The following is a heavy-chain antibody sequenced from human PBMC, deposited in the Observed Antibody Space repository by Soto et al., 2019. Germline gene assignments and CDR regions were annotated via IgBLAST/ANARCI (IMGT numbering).Heavy chain of an antibody. D-gene: IGHD5-18*01. V-gene: IGHV3-30*04. CDR1: GFTFSSYC. CDR2: ISHDGSNK. CDR3: ARVRVIQLWYAFDV. J-gene: IGHJ3*01. Sequence: GGSLRLSCAASGFTFSSYCMHWVRQAPGKGLEWVAVISHDGSNKYYADSVKGRFTISRDNSKNSLYLQMNSLRAEDTAVYYCARVRVIQLWYAFDVWGQGTMVTVSS.